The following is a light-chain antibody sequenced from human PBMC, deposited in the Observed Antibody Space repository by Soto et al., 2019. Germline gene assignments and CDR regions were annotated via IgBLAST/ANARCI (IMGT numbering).Light chain of an antibody. V-gene: IGLV2-14*01. CDR2: DVN. J-gene: IGLJ3*02. CDR3: SSYTGRNTRV. CDR1: GSDLGGYNY. Sequence: QSALTQPASVSGSPGQSITISCTRDGSDLGGYNYIYWYQHHPGKAPKLIFFDVNNRPSGLSDRFSVSESGNTASLAISGLQPEDEADYYCSSYTGRNTRVFGGGTKVTVL.